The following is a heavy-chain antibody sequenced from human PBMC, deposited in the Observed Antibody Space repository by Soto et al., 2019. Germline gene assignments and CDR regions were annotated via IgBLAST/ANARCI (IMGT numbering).Heavy chain of an antibody. CDR3: ARCGQDYCDHVPESNYYEGMDV. V-gene: IGHV4-30-4*01. Sequence: PSETLPLTCTVSGGSLISDDYYWRWIRQPPGKSLEWIGYIDYSGSTYYNQSLKSRVTISVDTSKKQFSLKLSSVTAADTAVYYCARCGQDYCDHVPESNYYEGMDVWGQGTTVTVS. J-gene: IGHJ6*02. D-gene: IGHD4-17*01. CDR1: GGSLISDDYY. CDR2: IDYSGST.